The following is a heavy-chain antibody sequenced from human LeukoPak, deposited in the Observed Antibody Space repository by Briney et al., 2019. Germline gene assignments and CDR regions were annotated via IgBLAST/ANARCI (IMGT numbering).Heavy chain of an antibody. J-gene: IGHJ5*02. Sequence: KPSETLSLTCAVYGGSFSGYYWSWIRQPPGKGLEWIGEINHSGSTNYNPSLKSRVTISVDTSKNQFSLKLSSVTAADTAVYYCARGGFGARTPWNWFDPWGQGTLVTVSS. CDR1: GGSFSGYY. CDR3: ARGGFGARTPWNWFDP. V-gene: IGHV4-34*01. D-gene: IGHD3-16*01. CDR2: INHSGST.